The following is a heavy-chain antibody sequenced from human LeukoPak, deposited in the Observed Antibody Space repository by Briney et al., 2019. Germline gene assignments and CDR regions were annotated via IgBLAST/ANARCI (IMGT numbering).Heavy chain of an antibody. V-gene: IGHV1-18*04. CDR2: ISAYNGDT. J-gene: IGHJ3*02. CDR3: ARNKRGTYWRDAFDI. D-gene: IGHD1-1*01. Sequence: ASVKVSCKASGYTFRNYGISWVRQAPGQGLEWMGWISAYNGDTNYAQNLQGKVTLTTDASTSTAFMELKSLTSDDTAMCYCARNKRGTYWRDAFDIWGQGTRVTVSS. CDR1: GYTFRNYG.